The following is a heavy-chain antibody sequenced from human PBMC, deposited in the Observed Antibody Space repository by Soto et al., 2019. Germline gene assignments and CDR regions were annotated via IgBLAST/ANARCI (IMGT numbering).Heavy chain of an antibody. D-gene: IGHD6-19*01. CDR2: IYYSGST. CDR3: ARDAITIEVAATWERWFDP. V-gene: IGHV4-59*01. Sequence: PSETLSLTCTVSGGSISSYYWSWIRQPPGKGLEWIGYIYYSGSTNYNPSLKSRVTISVDTSKNQFSLKLSSVTAADTAVYYCARDAITIEVAATWERWFDPWGQGTLVTVSS. J-gene: IGHJ5*02. CDR1: GGSISSYY.